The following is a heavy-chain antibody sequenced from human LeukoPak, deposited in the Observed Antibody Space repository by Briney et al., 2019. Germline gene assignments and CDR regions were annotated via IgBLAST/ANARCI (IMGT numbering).Heavy chain of an antibody. J-gene: IGHJ3*02. V-gene: IGHV3-21*01. Sequence: PGGSRRLSCAASGFTFSSYEMNWVRQAPGKGLEWVSSISTSSIYIYYADSVKGRFTISRDNAKKSVHLQMNSLRAEDTALYYCARGASVVAGSDNAFDIWGQGTMVTVSS. CDR2: ISTSSIYI. CDR3: ARGASVVAGSDNAFDI. CDR1: GFTFSSYE. D-gene: IGHD6-19*01.